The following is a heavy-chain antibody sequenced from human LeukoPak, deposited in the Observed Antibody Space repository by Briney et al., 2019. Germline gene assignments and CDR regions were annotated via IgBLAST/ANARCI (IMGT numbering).Heavy chain of an antibody. D-gene: IGHD1-26*01. Sequence: ASVKVSCKASGGTFSSYAISWVRQAPGQGLEWMGRIIPIFGTASYAQKFQGRVTITTDESTSTAYMELSSLRSEDTAVYYCARDRLWEGGYFDYWGQGTLVTVSS. J-gene: IGHJ4*02. CDR3: ARDRLWEGGYFDY. CDR1: GGTFSSYA. V-gene: IGHV1-69*05. CDR2: IIPIFGTA.